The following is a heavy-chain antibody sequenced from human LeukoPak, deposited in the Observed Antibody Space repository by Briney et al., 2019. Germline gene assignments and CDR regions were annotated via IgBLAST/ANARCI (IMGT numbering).Heavy chain of an antibody. V-gene: IGHV3-43*01. Sequence: PGGSLRLSCAASGFNFNDYTMHWVRQAPGKGLEWVSLITLNGETTFSADSVKGRFTISRDNSKNYVFLQMNSLRVEDTAVYYCAKGPKYDILTGWRKTYNAFDIWGQGTMVTVSS. D-gene: IGHD3-9*01. CDR3: AKGPKYDILTGWRKTYNAFDI. CDR2: ITLNGETT. J-gene: IGHJ3*02. CDR1: GFNFNDYT.